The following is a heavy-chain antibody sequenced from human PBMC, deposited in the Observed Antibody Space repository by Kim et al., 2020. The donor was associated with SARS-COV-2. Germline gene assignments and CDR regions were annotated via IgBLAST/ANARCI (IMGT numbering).Heavy chain of an antibody. Sequence: ASVKVSCKAPGYAFSSHSIHWVRQAPGQGLEWMGWINTGNGNTYYSQKFQGRVTLTRDTPASTAYMELSSLRSEDTAVYYCARGGQLRITIFGAVSIHDAFDMWGQGTKVSVSS. J-gene: IGHJ3*02. CDR3: ARGGQLRITIFGAVSIHDAFDM. D-gene: IGHD3-3*01. V-gene: IGHV1-3*04. CDR2: INTGNGNT. CDR1: GYAFSSHS.